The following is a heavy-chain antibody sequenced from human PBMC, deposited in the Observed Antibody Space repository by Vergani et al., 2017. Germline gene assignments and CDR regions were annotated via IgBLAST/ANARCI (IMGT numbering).Heavy chain of an antibody. D-gene: IGHD3-10*01. V-gene: IGHV1-69*18. Sequence: QVQLVQSGSELKKPGASVKVSCKASGGTFSSYAISWVRQAPGQGLEWMGRIIPIFGTANYAQKFQGRVTITADESTSTAYMELSSLRSEDTAVYYCAGPMSYYGSGSYDYWGQGTLVTVSS. CDR2: IIPIFGTA. CDR1: GGTFSSYA. J-gene: IGHJ4*02. CDR3: AGPMSYYGSGSYDY.